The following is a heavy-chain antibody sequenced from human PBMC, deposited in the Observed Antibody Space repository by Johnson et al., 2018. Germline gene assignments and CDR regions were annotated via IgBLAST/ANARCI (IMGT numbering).Heavy chain of an antibody. CDR1: GYTFTSYD. D-gene: IGHD3-22*01. CDR3: ARGRSSSGPDDMDV. V-gene: IGHV1-8*01. J-gene: IGHJ6*03. Sequence: QVQLVESGAEVKKXGASVKVSCKASGYTFTSYDINWVRQATGQGLEWMGWMNPNSGNTGYAQKFQGRVTMTRNTHISTANMELSSLRSEDTAVYYFARGRSSSGPDDMDVWGKGTTVTVSS. CDR2: MNPNSGNT.